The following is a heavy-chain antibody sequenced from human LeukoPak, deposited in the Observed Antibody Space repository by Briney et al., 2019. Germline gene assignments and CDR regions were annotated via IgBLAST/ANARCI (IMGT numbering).Heavy chain of an antibody. D-gene: IGHD3-10*01. J-gene: IGHJ6*02. CDR3: ARDQTYYYGSTAGMDV. Sequence: GGSLRLSCAASGFTFSNYWMHWVRQAPGKGLVWVSRINTDGSRTSYADSVTGRFTISRDNAQNTVYLQMNSLRAEDTAVYYCARDQTYYYGSTAGMDVWGQGTTVTVSS. CDR1: GFTFSNYW. V-gene: IGHV3-74*01. CDR2: INTDGSRT.